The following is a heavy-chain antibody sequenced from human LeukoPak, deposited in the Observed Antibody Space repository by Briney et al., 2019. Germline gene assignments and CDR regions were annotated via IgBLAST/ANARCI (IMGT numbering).Heavy chain of an antibody. CDR3: ARGDYYYYMDV. CDR2: INHSGST. CDR1: GFTFTSYD. Sequence: GSLRLSCAASGFTFTSYDITWVRQAPGKGLEWIGEINHSGSTNYNPSLKSRVTISVDTSKNQFSLKLSSVTAADTAVYYCARGDYYYYMDVWGKGTTVTASS. J-gene: IGHJ6*03. V-gene: IGHV4-34*01.